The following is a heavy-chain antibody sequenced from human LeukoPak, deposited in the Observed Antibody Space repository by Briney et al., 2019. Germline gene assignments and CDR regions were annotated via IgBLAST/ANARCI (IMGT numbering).Heavy chain of an antibody. V-gene: IGHV1-24*01. CDR3: ARDIGSRRAVTDALDI. CDR2: FDPEDGET. D-gene: IGHD4-17*01. Sequence: ASVKVSCKVSGYTLTELSMHWVRQAPGKGLEWMGGFDPEDGETIYAQKFQGRVTMTEDTSTDTAYMELSSLRSEDTAVYYCARDIGSRRAVTDALDIWGQGTMVTVSS. CDR1: GYTLTELS. J-gene: IGHJ3*02.